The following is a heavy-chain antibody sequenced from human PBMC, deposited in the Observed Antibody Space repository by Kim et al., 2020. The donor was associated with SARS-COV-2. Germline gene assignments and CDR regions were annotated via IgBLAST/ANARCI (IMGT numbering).Heavy chain of an antibody. J-gene: IGHJ6*02. CDR2: IYYSGST. Sequence: SETLSLTCTVSGGSVSSGSYYWSWIRQPPGKGLEWIGYIYYSGSTNYNPSLKSRVTISVDTSKNQFSLKLSSVTAADTAVYYCARDRKITIFGVAPEGDYYYYGMDVWGQGTTVTVSS. CDR1: GGSVSSGSYY. D-gene: IGHD3-3*01. CDR3: ARDRKITIFGVAPEGDYYYYGMDV. V-gene: IGHV4-61*01.